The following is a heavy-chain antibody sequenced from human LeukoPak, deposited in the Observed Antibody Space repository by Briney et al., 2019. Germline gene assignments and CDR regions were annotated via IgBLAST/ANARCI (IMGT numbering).Heavy chain of an antibody. V-gene: IGHV3-30-3*01. J-gene: IGHJ4*02. Sequence: PGGSLRLSCAASGFIFSSYAMHWVRQAPGKGLEWVAVISYDGSNKYYADPVKGRFTISRDNSKNTLYLQMNSLRAEDTAVYYCARIAVAGIYWGQGTLVTVSS. D-gene: IGHD6-19*01. CDR1: GFIFSSYA. CDR3: ARIAVAGIY. CDR2: ISYDGSNK.